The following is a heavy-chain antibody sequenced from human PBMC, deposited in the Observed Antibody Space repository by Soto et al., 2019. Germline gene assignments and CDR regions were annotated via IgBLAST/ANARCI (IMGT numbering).Heavy chain of an antibody. CDR1: GFTFNSYN. D-gene: IGHD2-2*01. V-gene: IGHV3-30*18. Sequence: PGGSLRLSCAASGFTFNSYNMHWVRQAPDKGLEWVAVISFDGSIKYYAGSVKGRFTISRDNSKSTLYLQMHSLRAGDTAVYFCAKAEGYCTTTTCYGGFDPWGQGTLVTVSS. CDR2: ISFDGSIK. J-gene: IGHJ5*02. CDR3: AKAEGYCTTTTCYGGFDP.